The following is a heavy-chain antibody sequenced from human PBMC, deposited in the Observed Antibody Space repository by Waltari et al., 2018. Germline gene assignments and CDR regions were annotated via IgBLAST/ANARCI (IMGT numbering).Heavy chain of an antibody. V-gene: IGHV3-15*01. CDR2: IKSKADGGTT. D-gene: IGHD3-10*01. J-gene: IGHJ4*02. CDR3: ATFVLWFGEMSTFDY. Sequence: EVQLVESGGGLVKPGGPLRLSSAAAGFTCKHAWLPWVRQAPGKGLEWVGRIKSKADGGTTDYAAPVQDRFIIARDDSKNTLYLQMNSLKTEDTAVYYCATFVLWFGEMSTFDYWGQGTLVSVSS. CDR1: GFTCKHAW.